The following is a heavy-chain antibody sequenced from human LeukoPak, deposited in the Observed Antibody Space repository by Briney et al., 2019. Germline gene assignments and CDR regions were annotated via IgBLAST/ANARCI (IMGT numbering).Heavy chain of an antibody. V-gene: IGHV4-59*02. CDR1: GCSVSSYY. J-gene: IGHJ4*02. Sequence: SETLSLTCTVSGCSVSSYYWSWLRQPPGKGLVWIGYMYYSGSTNYSPSLKSRVTISVDTSKNQFSLKLSSVTAADTAVYYCARVRDGYNFWFDYWGQGTLVTVSS. CDR2: MYYSGST. CDR3: ARVRDGYNFWFDY. D-gene: IGHD5-24*01.